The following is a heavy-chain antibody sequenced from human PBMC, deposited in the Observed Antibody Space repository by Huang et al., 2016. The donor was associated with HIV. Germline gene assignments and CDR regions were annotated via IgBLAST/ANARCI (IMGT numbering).Heavy chain of an antibody. J-gene: IGHJ6*03. CDR3: ARRAVAGIYYYYYMDV. D-gene: IGHD6-19*01. CDR2: ISYDGSNK. Sequence: QVQLVESGGGVVQPGRSLRLSCAASGFTFSNYAMHWVRQAPGKGWGGLAGISYDGSNKYYTDSVKGRFTIARDKSKNALYLQMNSLRAEDTAVYYCARRAVAGIYYYYYMDVWGKGTTVTVSS. CDR1: GFTFSNYA. V-gene: IGHV3-30-3*01.